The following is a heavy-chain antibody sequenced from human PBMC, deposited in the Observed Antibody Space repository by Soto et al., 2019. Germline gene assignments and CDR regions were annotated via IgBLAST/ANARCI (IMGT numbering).Heavy chain of an antibody. J-gene: IGHJ4*02. V-gene: IGHV4-4*08. CDR2: KHSSGDA. CDR1: GGSISDYY. Sequence: SETLSLTCAIFGGSISDYYLCWIRQLPGKGLEWIGYKHSSGDANYSPSLKTRATFSLDKSMSQFSLTLTSVTAADSAVYFCARLEGLATISYYFDFWGPGALVTVSS. D-gene: IGHD3-9*01. CDR3: ARLEGLATISYYFDF.